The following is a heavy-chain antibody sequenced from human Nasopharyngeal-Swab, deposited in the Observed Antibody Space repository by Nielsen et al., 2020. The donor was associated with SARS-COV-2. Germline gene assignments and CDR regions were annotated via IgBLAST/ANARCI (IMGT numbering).Heavy chain of an antibody. V-gene: IGHV3-23*01. D-gene: IGHD3-3*01. CDR1: GFTFSSYA. CDR3: AKDRGYDFWSGLLDV. Sequence: GESLKISCAASGFTFSSYAMSWVRQAPGKGLEWVSAISGSGGSTYYAGSVKGRFTISRDNSKNTLYLQMNSLRAEDTAVYYCAKDRGYDFWSGLLDVWGQGTTVTVSS. CDR2: ISGSGGST. J-gene: IGHJ6*02.